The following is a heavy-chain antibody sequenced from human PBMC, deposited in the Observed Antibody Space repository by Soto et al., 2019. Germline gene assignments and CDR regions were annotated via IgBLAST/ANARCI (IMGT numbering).Heavy chain of an antibody. CDR2: IYDSGDA. J-gene: IGHJ3*02. CDR1: GGSISSFF. V-gene: IGHV4-59*03. CDR3: VSSRAAVFGDALDI. D-gene: IGHD3-3*01. Sequence: ETLSLTCSVSGGSISSFFRNWIRQAPGKGLEWIGCIYDSGDANYNPSLKSRVTISLDTSKNQFSLKLSSVTAADTAVYYCVSSRAAVFGDALDIWALGTMVTVSS.